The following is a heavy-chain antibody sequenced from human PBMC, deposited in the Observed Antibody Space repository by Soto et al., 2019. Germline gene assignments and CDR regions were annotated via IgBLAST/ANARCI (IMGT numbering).Heavy chain of an antibody. V-gene: IGHV2-5*02. CDR1: GFSLSXXXXX. Sequence: QITLKESGPTLVKPTQTLTLTCTFSGFSLSXXXXXXXXVRQPPGKALEWLALIFWDDDKRYSPSLKSRLTXXXXXXXXXXXXXXXXXXXXXXXXXXXXXSTGYRIFDCWGQGTLVAVSS. CDR2: IFWDDDK. CDR3: XXSTGYRIFDC. J-gene: IGHJ4*02. D-gene: IGHD3-9*01.